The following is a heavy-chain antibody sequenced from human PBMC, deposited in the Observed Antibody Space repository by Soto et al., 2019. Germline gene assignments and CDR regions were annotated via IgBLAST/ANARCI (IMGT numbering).Heavy chain of an antibody. CDR1: GLTFSSYS. Sequence: GGSLRLSCAASGLTFSSYSMNWVRQAPGKGLEWVSYISSSSSTIYYADSVKGRFTISRDNSKNTLYLQMGSLRAEDMAVYYCVRRVSGNYDYWGQGTLVTVSS. CDR2: ISSSSSTI. J-gene: IGHJ4*02. V-gene: IGHV3-48*01. D-gene: IGHD1-7*01. CDR3: VRRVSGNYDY.